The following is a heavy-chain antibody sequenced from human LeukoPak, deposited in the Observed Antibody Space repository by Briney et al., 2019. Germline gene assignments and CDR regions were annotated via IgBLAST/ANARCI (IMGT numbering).Heavy chain of an antibody. CDR2: INHSGST. J-gene: IGHJ4*02. Sequence: SETLSLTCAVYGGSFSGYYWSWIRQPPGKGLEWIGEINHSGSTNYNPSLKSRVTISVDTSKNQFSLKLSSVTAADTAVYYCARGGVGIHDYWGQGTLVTVSS. D-gene: IGHD6-13*01. CDR3: ARGGVGIHDY. V-gene: IGHV4-34*01. CDR1: GGSFSGYY.